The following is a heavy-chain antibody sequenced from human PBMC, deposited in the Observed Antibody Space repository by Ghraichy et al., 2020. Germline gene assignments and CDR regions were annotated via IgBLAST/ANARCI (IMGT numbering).Heavy chain of an antibody. Sequence: SETLSLTCTVSGGSISSSSYYWGWIRQPPGKGLEWIGSIYYSGSTYYNPSLKSRVTISVDTSKNQFSLKLSSVTAADTAVYYCARAPGSSWSSYYYYGMDVWGQGTTVTVSS. D-gene: IGHD6-13*01. CDR3: ARAPGSSWSSYYYYGMDV. CDR2: IYYSGST. J-gene: IGHJ6*02. CDR1: GGSISSSSYY. V-gene: IGHV4-39*01.